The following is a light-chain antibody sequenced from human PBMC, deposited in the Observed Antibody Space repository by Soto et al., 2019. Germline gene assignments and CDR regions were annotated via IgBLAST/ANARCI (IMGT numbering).Light chain of an antibody. V-gene: IGKV1-33*01. J-gene: IGKJ3*01. CDR1: QDISNY. Sequence: DIPMTQSPSSLSASVGDRVTITCQASQDISNYLNWYQQKPGKAPKLLIYDASNLETGVPSRFSGSGSGTDFTFTISSLQPEDIATYYCQQYDNPPFGPGTKVDIK. CDR3: QQYDNPP. CDR2: DAS.